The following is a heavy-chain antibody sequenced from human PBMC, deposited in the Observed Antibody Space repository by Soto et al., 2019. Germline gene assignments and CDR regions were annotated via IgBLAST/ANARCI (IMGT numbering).Heavy chain of an antibody. J-gene: IGHJ5*01. CDR1: GFPFSSYG. CDR3: TKDPSFDF. Sequence: QVHLVESGGGVVQPGDSLRLSCAASGFPFSSYGMHWVRQTPGKGLEWVAVTSYNGNNKYYADSVKGRFTISRDKSKNTLYLQMNTLRGDDTAVYYCTKDPSFDFWGQGILVTVSS. V-gene: IGHV3-30*18. CDR2: TSYNGNNK.